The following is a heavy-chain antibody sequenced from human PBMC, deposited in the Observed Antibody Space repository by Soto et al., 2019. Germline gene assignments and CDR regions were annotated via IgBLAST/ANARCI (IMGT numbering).Heavy chain of an antibody. J-gene: IGHJ4*02. CDR1: GGSISSSSYY. V-gene: IGHV4-39*01. CDR3: ARRPGEFGETSRIDY. CDR2: IYYSGST. Sequence: SETLSLTCTVSGGSISSSSYYWGWIRQPPGKGLEWIGSIYYSGSTYYNPSLKSRVTISVDTSKNQFSLKLSSVTAADTAVYYCARRPGEFGETSRIDYWGQGTLVTVSS. D-gene: IGHD3-10*01.